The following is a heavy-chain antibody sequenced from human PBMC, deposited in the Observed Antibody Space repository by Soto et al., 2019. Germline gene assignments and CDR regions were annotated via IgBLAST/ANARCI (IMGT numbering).Heavy chain of an antibody. Sequence: ASVKVSCKASGYTFTSYAMHWVRQAPGQRLEWVGWINAGNGNTKYSQKFQGRVTITRDTSASTAYMELSSLRSEDTAVYYCASDDSSGYYYGGAFDIWGQGTMVTVSS. V-gene: IGHV1-3*01. D-gene: IGHD3-22*01. CDR3: ASDDSSGYYYGGAFDI. J-gene: IGHJ3*02. CDR1: GYTFTSYA. CDR2: INAGNGNT.